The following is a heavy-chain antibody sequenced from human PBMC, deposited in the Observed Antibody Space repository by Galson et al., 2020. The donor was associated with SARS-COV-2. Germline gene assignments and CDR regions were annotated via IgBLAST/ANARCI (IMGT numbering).Heavy chain of an antibody. D-gene: IGHD4-17*01. V-gene: IGHV3-23*01. CDR1: GFTFRNYG. J-gene: IGHJ4*02. CDR2: IGGSDDST. Sequence: GGSLRLSCAASGFTFRNYGMTWVRQAPGKGLEWVSRIGGSDDSTSYADSVKGRFSISRDNSKNTLYLQMNTLRAEDTAVYHCATTLRYFYCWGRGTLVTVSS. CDR3: ATTLRYFYC.